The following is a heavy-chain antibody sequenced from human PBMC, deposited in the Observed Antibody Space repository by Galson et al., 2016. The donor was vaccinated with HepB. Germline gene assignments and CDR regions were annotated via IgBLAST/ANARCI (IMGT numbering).Heavy chain of an antibody. V-gene: IGHV3-11*06. CDR1: GFTFSDYY. D-gene: IGHD3-10*01. Sequence: SLRLSCAASGFTFSDYYMAWIRQAPGKGLEWVSYISSSSDYTNYADSVRGRFTVSRDNAKNSLYLQMNSLRADHTAVYFCARDRADTFGDLVGHNNWFDPWGQGTLVTVSS. CDR2: ISSSSDYT. CDR3: ARDRADTFGDLVGHNNWFDP. J-gene: IGHJ5*02.